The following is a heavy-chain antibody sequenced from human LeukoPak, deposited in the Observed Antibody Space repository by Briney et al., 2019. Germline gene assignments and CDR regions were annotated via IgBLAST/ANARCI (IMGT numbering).Heavy chain of an antibody. J-gene: IGHJ3*02. CDR1: GGSISSYY. V-gene: IGHV4-59*01. CDR3: ARQKGSSGYYDAFDI. CDR2: IYYSGST. D-gene: IGHD3-22*01. Sequence: PSETLSLTCSVSGGSISSYYWSWIRQPPGKGLEWIGYIYYSGSTNYNPSLKSRVTISVDTSKNQFSLKLSSVTAADTAVYYCARQKGSSGYYDAFDIWGQGTMVTVSS.